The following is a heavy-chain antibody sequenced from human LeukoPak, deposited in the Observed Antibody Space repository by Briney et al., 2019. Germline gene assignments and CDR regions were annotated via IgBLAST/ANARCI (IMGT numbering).Heavy chain of an antibody. V-gene: IGHV3-21*01. D-gene: IGHD6-6*01. CDR2: ISSSSSYI. J-gene: IGHJ4*02. Sequence: GGSLGLSCAASGFTFSSYSMNWVRQAPGKGLEWVSSISSSSSYIYYADSVKGRFTISRDNAKNSLYLQMNSLRAEDTAVYYCARGPYSSSFSFDYWGQGTLVTVSS. CDR3: ARGPYSSSFSFDY. CDR1: GFTFSSYS.